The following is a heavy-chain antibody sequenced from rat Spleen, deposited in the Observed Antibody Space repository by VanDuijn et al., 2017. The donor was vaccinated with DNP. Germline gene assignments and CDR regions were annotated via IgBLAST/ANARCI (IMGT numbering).Heavy chain of an antibody. J-gene: IGHJ2*01. CDR2: ISTSGGST. V-gene: IGHV5S13*01. Sequence: EVQLVESGGGLVQPGRSLKLSCAASGFTFSNYDMAWVRQAPTKGLEWVASISTSGGSTYYPDSVKGRFTISRDNAENTVYLQMSSLRSEDTATYYYASWAPIAPLSTSNYWGQGVMVTVSS. CDR3: ASWAPIAPLSTSNY. D-gene: IGHD1-2*01. CDR1: GFTFSNYD.